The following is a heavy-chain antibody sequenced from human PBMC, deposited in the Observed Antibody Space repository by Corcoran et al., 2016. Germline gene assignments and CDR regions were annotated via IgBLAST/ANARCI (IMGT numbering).Heavy chain of an antibody. Sequence: QVQLEQSGTEVKKPGASVKVSCKASGYTFTSYGISWVRQAPGQGLEWMGWISAYNGNTNYAQKLQGRVIMTADTSTSTAYMELRSLRSDDTAVYYCARDVGLASWGWSGDYWGQGTLVTGSS. V-gene: IGHV1-18*01. CDR1: GYTFTSYG. D-gene: IGHD7-27*01. J-gene: IGHJ4*02. CDR3: ARDVGLASWGWSGDY. CDR2: ISAYNGNT.